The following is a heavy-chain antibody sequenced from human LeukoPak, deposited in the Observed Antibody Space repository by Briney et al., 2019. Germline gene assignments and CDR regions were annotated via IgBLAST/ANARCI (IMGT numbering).Heavy chain of an antibody. CDR1: GYTFTSYD. Sequence: ASVKVSCKASGYTFTSYDINWVRQATGQGLEWMGWMNPNSGNTGYAQKFQGRVTMTRNTSISTAYMELSSLRSEDTAVYYCVRDEGRITIFGVVTPYYYYGMDVWGQGTTVTVSS. J-gene: IGHJ6*02. V-gene: IGHV1-8*01. D-gene: IGHD3-3*01. CDR3: VRDEGRITIFGVVTPYYYYGMDV. CDR2: MNPNSGNT.